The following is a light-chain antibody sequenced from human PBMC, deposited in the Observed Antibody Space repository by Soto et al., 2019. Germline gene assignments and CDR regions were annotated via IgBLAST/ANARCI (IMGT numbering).Light chain of an antibody. Sequence: AIRMTQSPSSFSASTGDRVTITCRASQGISSYLAWYQQKPGKAPKLLIYAASTLQSGVPSRFSGRGSGTEFTLTISSLQADDYATFYCQQYHTDWTFGQGTKVDIK. CDR2: AAS. J-gene: IGKJ1*01. CDR3: QQYHTDWT. CDR1: QGISSY. V-gene: IGKV1-8*01.